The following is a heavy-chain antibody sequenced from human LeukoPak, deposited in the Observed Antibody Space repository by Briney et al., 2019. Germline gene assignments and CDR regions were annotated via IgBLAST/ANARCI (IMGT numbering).Heavy chain of an antibody. V-gene: IGHV1-18*01. CDR1: GYTFTSYG. Sequence: ASVKVSCKASGYTFTSYGISWVRQAPGQGLEWMGWISAYNGNTNYAQKLQGRVTMTTDTSTSTAYMELRSLRSDDTAVYYCARDQGEVVSGSYWGAFDTWGQGTMVTVSS. CDR3: ARDQGEVVSGSYWGAFDT. J-gene: IGHJ3*02. D-gene: IGHD1-26*01. CDR2: ISAYNGNT.